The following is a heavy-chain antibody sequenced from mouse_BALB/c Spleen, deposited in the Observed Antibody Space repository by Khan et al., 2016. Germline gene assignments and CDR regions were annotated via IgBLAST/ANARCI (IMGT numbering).Heavy chain of an antibody. V-gene: IGHV3-8*02. D-gene: IGHD1-1*01. CDR1: GDSITSGY. CDR3: ARNDGSSHVKDMDY. Sequence: EVQLQESGPSLVKPSQALSLTCSVTGDSITSGYWNWIRKFPRIKLEYMGYITYSGSTYYNPSLKRRISITRDTSKNQYFLQLISATTEETATSYGARNDGSSHVKDMDYWGQETSVTISS. CDR2: ITYSGST. J-gene: IGHJ4*01.